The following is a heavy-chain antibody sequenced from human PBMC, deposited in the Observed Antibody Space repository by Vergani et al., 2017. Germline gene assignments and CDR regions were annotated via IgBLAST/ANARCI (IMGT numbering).Heavy chain of an antibody. CDR3: ARDYSSGWYSCCAFDI. J-gene: IGHJ3*02. CDR2: IWYDGSNK. Sequence: QVQLVESGGGVVQPGRSLRLSCAASGFTFSSYGMHWVRQAPGKGLEWVAVIWYDGSNKYYADSVKGRFTISRDNSKNTLYLQMNSLRAEDTAVYYCARDYSSGWYSCCAFDIWGQGTMVTVSS. CDR1: GFTFSSYG. D-gene: IGHD6-19*01. V-gene: IGHV3-33*01.